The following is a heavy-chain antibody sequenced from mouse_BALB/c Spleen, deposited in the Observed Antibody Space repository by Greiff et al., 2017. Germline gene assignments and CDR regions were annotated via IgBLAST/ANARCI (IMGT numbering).Heavy chain of an antibody. CDR3: ARYYYGTAYWYFDV. J-gene: IGHJ1*01. CDR2: ISYSGST. CDR1: GYSITSDYA. D-gene: IGHD1-1*01. Sequence: EVMLVESGPGLVKPSQSLSLTCTVTGYSITSDYAWTWIRQFPGNKLEWMGYISYSGSTSYNPSLKSRISITRDTSKNQFFLQLNSVTTEDTATYYCARYYYGTAYWYFDVWGAGTTVTVSS. V-gene: IGHV3-2*02.